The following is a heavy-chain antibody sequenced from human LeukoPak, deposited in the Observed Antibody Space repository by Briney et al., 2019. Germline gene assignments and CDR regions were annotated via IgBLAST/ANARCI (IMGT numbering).Heavy chain of an antibody. J-gene: IGHJ4*02. D-gene: IGHD6-13*01. V-gene: IGHV1-18*01. CDR3: ARTSGYGSSWHSY. Sequence: AASVKVSCKASGYTFTNYGINWVRQAPGQGLEWMGWINVYNDDTKYAQQHQGRVTVTTDTSTSTAYMELRSLRSDDTAVYYCARTSGYGSSWHSYWGQGTLVTVSS. CDR2: INVYNDDT. CDR1: GYTFTNYG.